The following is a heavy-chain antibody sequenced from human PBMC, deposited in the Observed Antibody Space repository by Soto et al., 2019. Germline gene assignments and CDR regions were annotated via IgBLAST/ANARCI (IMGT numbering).Heavy chain of an antibody. CDR3: ARTETNSSYSYAY. Sequence: GESLKISCAASGFTVSTNHMSWVRQVPGKGLDWVAVMYGGGNTGYAASVRGRFIISRDSSKNMLYLQLASLRPEDTAIYYCARTETNSSYSYAYWGQGTLVTVSS. CDR2: MYGGGNT. J-gene: IGHJ4*02. CDR1: GFTVSTNH. V-gene: IGHV3-53*01. D-gene: IGHD2-21*01.